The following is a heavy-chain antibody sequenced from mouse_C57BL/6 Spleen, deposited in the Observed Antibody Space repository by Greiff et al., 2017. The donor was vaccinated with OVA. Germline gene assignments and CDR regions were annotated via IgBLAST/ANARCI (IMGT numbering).Heavy chain of an antibody. CDR3: TTKDSNYWFAY. J-gene: IGHJ3*01. Sequence: VQLQQSGAELVRPGASVKLSCTASGFNIKDDYMHWVKQRPEQGLEWIGWIDPENGDTEYASKFQGKATITADTSSNTAYLQLSSLTSEDTAVYYCTTKDSNYWFAYWGQGTLVTVSA. D-gene: IGHD2-5*01. CDR2: IDPENGDT. CDR1: GFNIKDDY. V-gene: IGHV14-4*01.